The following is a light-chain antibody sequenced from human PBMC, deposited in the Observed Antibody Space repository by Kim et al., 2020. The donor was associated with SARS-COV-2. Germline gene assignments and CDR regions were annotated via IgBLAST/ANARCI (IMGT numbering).Light chain of an antibody. V-gene: IGLV1-47*02. CDR2: STF. CDR1: SSNIGKNY. CDR3: SVWDDSLRAVL. Sequence: GQRVTFSCSGSSSNIGKNYVYWYQQLPGAPPKLLIYSTFRRPSGVPDRFSASKSDTSASLAIGGLRSEDEATYYCSVWDDSLRAVLFGGGTQLTVL. J-gene: IGLJ2*01.